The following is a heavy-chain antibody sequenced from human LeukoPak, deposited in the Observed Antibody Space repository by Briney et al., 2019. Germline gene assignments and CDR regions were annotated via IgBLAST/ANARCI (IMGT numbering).Heavy chain of an antibody. V-gene: IGHV4-59*12. D-gene: IGHD3-16*02. CDR3: ARGGPYDYVWGSYRYREIYYFDY. Sequence: SETLSLTCTVSGGSISSYYWSWIRQPPGKGLEWIGYIYYSGSTNYNPSLKSRVTISVDTSKNQFSLKLSSVTAADTAVYYCARGGPYDYVWGSYRYREIYYFDYWGQGTLVTVSS. J-gene: IGHJ4*02. CDR1: GGSISSYY. CDR2: IYYSGST.